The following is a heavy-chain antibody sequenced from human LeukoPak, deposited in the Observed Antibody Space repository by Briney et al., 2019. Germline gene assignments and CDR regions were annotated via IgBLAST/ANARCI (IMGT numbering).Heavy chain of an antibody. CDR3: ALYNTSFWFDP. V-gene: IGHV3-23*01. CDR1: GLTFRNYA. Sequence: GGSLRLSCAASGLTFRNYAMSWVRQAPGKGLEWVSAMSGNGESTDYADSVKGRFTISRDNSKNTLYLQMNSLRVEDTASYYCALYNTSFWFDPWGQGTLATVSS. J-gene: IGHJ5*02. CDR2: MSGNGEST. D-gene: IGHD3-10*01.